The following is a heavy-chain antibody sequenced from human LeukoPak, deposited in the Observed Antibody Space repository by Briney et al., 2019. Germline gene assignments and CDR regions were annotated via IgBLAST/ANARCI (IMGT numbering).Heavy chain of an antibody. V-gene: IGHV3-11*01. CDR1: GFTFSSHA. Sequence: GGSLRLSCAASGFTFSSHAMSWIRQAPGKGLEWVSYISSSGSTIYYADSVKGRFTISRDNAKNSLYLQMNSLRAEDTAVYYCAREGSGGYCTNGVCYLSWFDPWGQGTLVTVSS. D-gene: IGHD2-8*01. J-gene: IGHJ5*02. CDR3: AREGSGGYCTNGVCYLSWFDP. CDR2: ISSSGSTI.